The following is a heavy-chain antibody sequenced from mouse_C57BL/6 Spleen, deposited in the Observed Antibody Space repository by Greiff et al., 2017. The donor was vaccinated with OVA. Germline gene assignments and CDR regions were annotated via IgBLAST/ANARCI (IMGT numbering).Heavy chain of an antibody. Sequence: EVKLMESGGGLVKPGGSLKLSCAASGFTFSSYTMSWVRQTPEKRLEWVATISGGGGNTYYPDSVKGRFTISRDNAKNTLYLQMSSLRSEDTALYYCARQDGYYWYFDVWGTGTTVTVSS. CDR3: ARQDGYYWYFDV. V-gene: IGHV5-9*01. CDR1: GFTFSSYT. D-gene: IGHD2-3*01. CDR2: ISGGGGNT. J-gene: IGHJ1*03.